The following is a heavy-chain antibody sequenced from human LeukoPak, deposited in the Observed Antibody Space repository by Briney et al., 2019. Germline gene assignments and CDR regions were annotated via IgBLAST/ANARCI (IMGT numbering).Heavy chain of an antibody. CDR2: ISGSGGST. V-gene: IGHV3-23*01. J-gene: IGHJ6*02. Sequence: GGSLRLSCAASGFTFSSYAMSWVRQAPGRGLEWVSVISGSGGSTYYADSVKGRFTISRDNSKNTLHLQMNSLRAEDTAKYYCAKDRGYDILAGYPADYYYGMDVWGQGTTVTVSS. D-gene: IGHD3-9*01. CDR1: GFTFSSYA. CDR3: AKDRGYDILAGYPADYYYGMDV.